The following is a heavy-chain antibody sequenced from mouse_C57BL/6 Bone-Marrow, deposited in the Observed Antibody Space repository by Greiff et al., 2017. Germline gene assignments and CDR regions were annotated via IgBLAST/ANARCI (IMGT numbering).Heavy chain of an antibody. CDR1: GYTFTSYW. D-gene: IGHD4-1*01. CDR3: ARSGPLGRIVDC. V-gene: IGHV1-55*01. J-gene: IGHJ2*01. Sequence: QVQLQQPGAELVKPGASVKMSCKASGYTFTSYWITWVKQRPGQGLEWIGDIYPTSGRTNYNEKFKSKAIQTVDTSSNTAYMQLSSLTSEDSAVLDCARSGPLGRIVDCWGRGNTLTVTS. CDR2: IYPTSGRT.